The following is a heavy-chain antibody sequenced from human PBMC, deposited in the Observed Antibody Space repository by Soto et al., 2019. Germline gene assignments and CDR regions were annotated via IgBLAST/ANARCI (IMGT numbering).Heavy chain of an antibody. D-gene: IGHD3-22*01. CDR2: ISAYNGNT. Sequence: QVQLVQSGAEVKKPGASVKVSCKASGYTFTSYGISWVRQAPGQGLEWMGWISAYNGNTNYAQKLQGRVTMTTDTSTSTAYMELRSLRSDDTAVYYCARTQEYYYDSSGYSEPYWCFDLWGRGTLVTVSS. V-gene: IGHV1-18*01. J-gene: IGHJ2*01. CDR3: ARTQEYYYDSSGYSEPYWCFDL. CDR1: GYTFTSYG.